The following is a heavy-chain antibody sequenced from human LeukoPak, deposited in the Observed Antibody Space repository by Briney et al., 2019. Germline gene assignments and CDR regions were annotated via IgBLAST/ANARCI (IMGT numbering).Heavy chain of an antibody. D-gene: IGHD6-19*01. CDR3: ARAKRSGSGYSSGSYY. CDR1: GVSVSSGSYY. Sequence: SETLSLTCTVSGVSVSSGSYYWSWIRQPPGKGLEWIGYIYYSGSTNYNPSLKSRVTISVDTSKNQFSLKLSSVTAADTAVYYCARAKRSGSGYSSGSYYWGQGTLVTVSS. J-gene: IGHJ4*02. V-gene: IGHV4-61*01. CDR2: IYYSGST.